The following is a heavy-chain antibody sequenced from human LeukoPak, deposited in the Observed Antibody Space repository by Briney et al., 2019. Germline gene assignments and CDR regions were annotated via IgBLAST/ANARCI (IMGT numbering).Heavy chain of an antibody. Sequence: GASVKVSCKTSGYTFTGYYMYWVRQPPGQGLAWMGWINPNSGDTDYAQKFQGRVTMTRDTSISTAYMELSSLRSEDTAVYYCARDLLYYDTFPFFDPWGQGTLVTVFS. J-gene: IGHJ5*02. CDR3: ARDLLYYDTFPFFDP. CDR2: INPNSGDT. CDR1: GYTFTGYY. D-gene: IGHD3-22*01. V-gene: IGHV1-2*02.